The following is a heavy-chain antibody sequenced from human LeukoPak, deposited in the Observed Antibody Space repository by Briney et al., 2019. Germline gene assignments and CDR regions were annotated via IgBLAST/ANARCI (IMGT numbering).Heavy chain of an antibody. CDR3: ASVRGYCSSTSCYKYDYYYYGMDV. CDR1: GGSFSGYY. J-gene: IGHJ6*02. V-gene: IGHV4-34*01. D-gene: IGHD2-2*02. Sequence: PSETLSLTCAVYGGSFSGYYWSWIRQPPGKVLEWIGESNHSVSTNYNPSLKSRVTISVDTSKNQFSLKLSSVTAADTAVYYCASVRGYCSSTSCYKYDYYYYGMDVWGQGTTVTVSS. CDR2: SNHSVST.